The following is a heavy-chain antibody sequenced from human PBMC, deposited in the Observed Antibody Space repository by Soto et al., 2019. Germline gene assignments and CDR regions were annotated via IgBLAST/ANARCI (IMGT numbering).Heavy chain of an antibody. V-gene: IGHV3-23*01. D-gene: IGHD6-19*01. J-gene: IGHJ4*02. CDR3: GKERRGSGWSVCNF. Sequence: GSLRLSCTASGFTFRDYAMNWVRQAPGKGLEWVADISGSGDDARYADSVKGRFTISRDNSRNTLFLQMNRLRVDDTAVYFCGKERRGSGWSVCNFWGQGTLVTVPS. CDR2: ISGSGDDA. CDR1: GFTFRDYA.